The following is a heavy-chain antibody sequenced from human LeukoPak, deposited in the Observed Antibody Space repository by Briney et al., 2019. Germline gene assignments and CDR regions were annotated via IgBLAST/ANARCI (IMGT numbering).Heavy chain of an antibody. CDR1: GGSISSYY. CDR3: ARVVGATTNGWFDP. D-gene: IGHD1-26*01. CDR2: IYYSGST. Sequence: SETLSLTCTVSGGSISSYYWSWVRQHPGKGLEWIGYIYYSGSTNYNPSLKSRVTISVDTSKNQFSLKLSSVTAADTAVYYCARVVGATTNGWFDPWGQGTLVTVSS. V-gene: IGHV4-59*01. J-gene: IGHJ5*02.